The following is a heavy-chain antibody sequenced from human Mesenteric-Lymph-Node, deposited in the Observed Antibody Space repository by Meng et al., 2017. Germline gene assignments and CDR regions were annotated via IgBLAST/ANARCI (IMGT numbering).Heavy chain of an antibody. V-gene: IGHV3-21*01. J-gene: IGHJ6*02. CDR1: GFTFSSYS. CDR2: ISSSSSYI. CDR3: ARGNYYAMEV. Sequence: GESLKISCAASGFTFSSYSMNWVRQAPGKGLEWVSSISSSSSYIYYADSVKGRFTISRDNAKNTLYLQMNSLRADDTAVYYCARGNYYAMEVRGQGTTVTVSS.